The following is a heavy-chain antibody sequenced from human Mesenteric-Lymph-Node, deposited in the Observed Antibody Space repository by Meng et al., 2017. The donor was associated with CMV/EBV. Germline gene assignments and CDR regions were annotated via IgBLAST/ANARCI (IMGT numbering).Heavy chain of an antibody. CDR3: ARDHSTMVTDAGLGYLRFDP. J-gene: IGHJ5*02. V-gene: IGHV4-39*07. Sequence: SETLSLTCTVSGASISSYYWNWIRQPPGKGLEWIGSIFYSGYTFYNPSLKSRVTISVDVSKSQFSLNLKSVTAADTAIYYCARDHSTMVTDAGLGYLRFDPWGQGTLVTVSS. D-gene: IGHD4-23*01. CDR1: GASISSYY. CDR2: IFYSGYT.